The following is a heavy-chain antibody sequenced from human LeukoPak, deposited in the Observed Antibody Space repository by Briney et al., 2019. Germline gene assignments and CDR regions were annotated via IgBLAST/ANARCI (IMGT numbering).Heavy chain of an antibody. CDR3: SRERAWIQLWLRNLDY. V-gene: IGHV1-2*02. CDR1: VYTFTGYY. Sequence: ASVKVSCKAAVYTFTGYYMHSVRQTPGQGLEWMGGINPNSSGTNYAQKDQGRVTMTRDTSISTAYMDLSRLSSDDTAVYYCSRERAWIQLWLRNLDYWGQGTLVTVSS. CDR2: INPNSSGT. D-gene: IGHD5-18*01. J-gene: IGHJ4*01.